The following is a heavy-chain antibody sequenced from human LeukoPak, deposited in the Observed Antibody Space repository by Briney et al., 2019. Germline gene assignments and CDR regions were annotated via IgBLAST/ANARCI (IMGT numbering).Heavy chain of an antibody. V-gene: IGHV1-2*02. CDR1: GYTFTRYD. CDR3: ARDRAYSSSSVWFDP. J-gene: IGHJ5*02. D-gene: IGHD6-6*01. CDR2: INPNSGGT. Sequence: ASVKVSCKASGYTFTRYDMHWVRQAPGQGLEWMGWINPNSGGTNYAQKFQGRVTMTRDTSISTAYMELSRLRSDDTAVYYCARDRAYSSSSVWFDPWGQRTLVTVSS.